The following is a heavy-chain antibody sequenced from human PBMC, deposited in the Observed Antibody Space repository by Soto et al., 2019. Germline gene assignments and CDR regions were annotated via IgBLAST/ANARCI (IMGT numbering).Heavy chain of an antibody. J-gene: IGHJ3*02. D-gene: IGHD5-12*01. V-gene: IGHV4-31*01. CDR2: VYYSGST. Sequence: QVQLQESGPGLVKPSQTLSLTCNVSGASINTGGYYWSWIRQHPGKGLEWIGFVYYSGSTSYSPSLESLVSISVDPSKRQFYLELASVTAADSSVYYCAIEPGYGLGALDIWGQGTTVTVSS. CDR1: GASINTGGYY. CDR3: AIEPGYGLGALDI.